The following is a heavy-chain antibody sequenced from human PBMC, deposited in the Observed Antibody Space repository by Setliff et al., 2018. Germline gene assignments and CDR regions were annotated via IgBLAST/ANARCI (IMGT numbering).Heavy chain of an antibody. CDR1: GFTFDDYG. CDR3: ARTCSGSGCYAGLES. V-gene: IGHV3-20*04. D-gene: IGHD2-15*01. J-gene: IGHJ4*02. CDR2: INWNGVKT. Sequence: GGSLRLSCAASGFTFDDYGMSWVRQAPGKGLEWVSGINWNGVKTDYAESLKGRFTISRDNSKNTLYLQMNSLRPEDTAVYYCARTCSGSGCYAGLESWGQGTPVTVSS.